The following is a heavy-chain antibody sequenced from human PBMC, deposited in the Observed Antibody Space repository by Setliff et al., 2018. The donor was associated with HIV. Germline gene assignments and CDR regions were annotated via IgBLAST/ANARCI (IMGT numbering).Heavy chain of an antibody. D-gene: IGHD1-26*01. Sequence: GGSLRLSCAASGFTFDDYGMSWVRQAPGKGLEWVSGIDGNGDIRGYADAVRGRFTISRDTAKTSLYLEMNSLRAEDTALYYCTRDDPAGGIDYWGQGTLVTVSS. CDR2: IDGNGDIR. CDR1: GFTFDDYG. CDR3: TRDDPAGGIDY. J-gene: IGHJ4*02. V-gene: IGHV3-20*04.